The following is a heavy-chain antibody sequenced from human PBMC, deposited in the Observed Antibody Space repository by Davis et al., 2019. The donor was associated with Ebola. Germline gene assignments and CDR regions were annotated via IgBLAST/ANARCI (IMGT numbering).Heavy chain of an antibody. V-gene: IGHV1-18*01. D-gene: IGHD3-10*01. CDR1: GYTFTDYA. CDR3: ARAASSLLNDY. Sequence: AASVKVSCKASGYTFTDYALTWLRQAPGQGLEWMGWSSTYNGNTNYAQKLQGRVTMTTDTSTNTAHMELRSLTTDDTAVYYCARAASSLLNDYWGQGTLVTVSS. J-gene: IGHJ4*02. CDR2: SSTYNGNT.